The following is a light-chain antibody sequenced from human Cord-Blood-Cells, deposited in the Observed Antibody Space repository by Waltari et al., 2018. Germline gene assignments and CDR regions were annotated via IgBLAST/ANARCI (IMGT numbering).Light chain of an antibody. V-gene: IGKV3-20*01. J-gene: IGKJ1*01. CDR2: GAS. Sequence: EIVLTQSPGTLSLSPGERATLSCRASQSVSSSYLAWYQQKPGQAPRLLIDGASSRATGIPDRVSCRGSETDFTLTISRLEPEDFAVYYCQQYGSSLWTFGQGAKVEIK. CDR3: QQYGSSLWT. CDR1: QSVSSSY.